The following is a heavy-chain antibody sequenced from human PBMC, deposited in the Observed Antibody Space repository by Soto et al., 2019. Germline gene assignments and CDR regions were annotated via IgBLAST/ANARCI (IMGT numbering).Heavy chain of an antibody. CDR1: GGTFSSYA. D-gene: IGHD3-22*01. CDR2: IIPIFGTA. Sequence: QVQLVQSGAEVKKPGSSVKVSCKASGGTFSSYAISWVRQAPGQGLEWMGGIIPIFGTANYAQKFQGRVTITADESTSTAYMELSSLRSEDTAVYYCASSGYQRKYYYYYGMDVWGQGTTVTVSS. CDR3: ASSGYQRKYYYYYGMDV. V-gene: IGHV1-69*12. J-gene: IGHJ6*02.